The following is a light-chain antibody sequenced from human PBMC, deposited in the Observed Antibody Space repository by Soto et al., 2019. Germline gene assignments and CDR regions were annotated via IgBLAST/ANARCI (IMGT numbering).Light chain of an antibody. CDR1: QSIGNY. J-gene: IGKJ1*01. V-gene: IGKV1-39*01. CDR3: QQSYSTTWT. Sequence: VHMTQSASSLSASIGNIVTITCRAGQSIGNYLNWYHQKQGKAPKLLIYAASSLQSGVPSRFSGSGYETDFNLTISSLQPEDFATYSCQQSYSTTWTFGQGTKVDIK. CDR2: AAS.